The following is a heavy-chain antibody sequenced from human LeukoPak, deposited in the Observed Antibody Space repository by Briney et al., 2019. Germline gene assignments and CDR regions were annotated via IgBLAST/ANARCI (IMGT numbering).Heavy chain of an antibody. D-gene: IGHD2-21*02. CDR1: GGSINSGAYY. V-gene: IGHV4-31*03. CDR2: IYYSGST. J-gene: IGHJ6*02. CDR3: ARDQVTAIADYYCYGMDV. Sequence: TSETLSLTCTVSGGSINSGAYYWTWIRQHPGKGLEWIGYIYYSGSTYYNPSLKSRLTISVDTSKNQFSLRLNSVTAADTAVYYCARDQVTAIADYYCYGMDVWGQGTTVTVSS.